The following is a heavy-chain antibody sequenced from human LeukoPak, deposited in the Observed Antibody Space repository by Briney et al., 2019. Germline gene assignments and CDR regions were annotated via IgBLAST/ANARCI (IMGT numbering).Heavy chain of an antibody. CDR3: ASRGYSYGYWFDP. Sequence: GGSLRLSCAASGFTVSSNYMSWVRQAPGKGPEWVSVIYSGGSTYYTDSVKGRFTISRDNSKNTLYLQMNSLRAEDTAVYYCASRGYSYGYWFDPWGQGTLVTVSS. CDR2: IYSGGST. D-gene: IGHD5-18*01. J-gene: IGHJ5*02. CDR1: GFTVSSNY. V-gene: IGHV3-66*02.